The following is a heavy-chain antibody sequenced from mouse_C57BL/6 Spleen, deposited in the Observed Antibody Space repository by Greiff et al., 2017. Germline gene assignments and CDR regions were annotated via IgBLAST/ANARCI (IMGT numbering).Heavy chain of an antibody. J-gene: IGHJ4*01. D-gene: IGHD1-1*01. Sequence: VQLQESGAELMKPGASVKLSCKATGYTFTGYWIEWVKQRPGHGLEWIGEILPGSGSTNYNEKFKGKATFTADTSSNTAYMQLSSLTTEDSAIYYCARRGDYYGSSRDYYAMDYWGQGTSVTVSS. CDR2: ILPGSGST. CDR3: ARRGDYYGSSRDYYAMDY. CDR1: GYTFTGYW. V-gene: IGHV1-9*01.